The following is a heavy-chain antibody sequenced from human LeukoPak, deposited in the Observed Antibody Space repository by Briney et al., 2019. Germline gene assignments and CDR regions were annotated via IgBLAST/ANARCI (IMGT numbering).Heavy chain of an antibody. CDR2: ISSSSSYI. V-gene: IGHV3-21*01. J-gene: IGHJ4*02. Sequence: GGSLRLSCAASGFTFSSYSMNWVRQAPGKGLEWVSSISSSSSYIYYADSVKGRFTISRDNSKNTLYLQMNSLRAEDTAVYYCARDWMIAAAGTDYFDYWGQGTLVTVSS. CDR3: ARDWMIAAAGTDYFDY. CDR1: GFTFSSYS. D-gene: IGHD6-13*01.